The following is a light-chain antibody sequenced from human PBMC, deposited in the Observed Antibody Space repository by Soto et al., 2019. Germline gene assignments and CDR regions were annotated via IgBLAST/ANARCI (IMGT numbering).Light chain of an antibody. J-gene: IGKJ4*01. V-gene: IGKV3-11*01. CDR2: DAS. CDR3: QQRSNWPSLT. CDR1: QSVSSY. Sequence: EIVLTQSPATLSLSPGERATLSCRASQSVSSYLASYQQKPGQAPRLLIYDASNRATGIPARFSGSGYGTDFTLTISSLEPEDCAVYCCQQRSNWPSLTFGGGTKVEIK.